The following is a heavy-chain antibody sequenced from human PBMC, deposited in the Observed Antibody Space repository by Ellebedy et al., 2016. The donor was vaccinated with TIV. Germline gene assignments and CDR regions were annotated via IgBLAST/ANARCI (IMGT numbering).Heavy chain of an antibody. CDR3: ASPLSSSRYPHDAFDI. CDR1: GYTFTGYN. J-gene: IGHJ3*02. CDR2: INPNSSGT. Sequence: AASVKVSCKASGYTFTGYNMHWVRQAPGQGLEWMGLINPNSSGTNYAQKFQGRVTMTRDTSISTAYMELSRLRSDDTAVYYCASPLSSSRYPHDAFDIWGQGTMVTVSS. V-gene: IGHV1-2*02. D-gene: IGHD6-13*01.